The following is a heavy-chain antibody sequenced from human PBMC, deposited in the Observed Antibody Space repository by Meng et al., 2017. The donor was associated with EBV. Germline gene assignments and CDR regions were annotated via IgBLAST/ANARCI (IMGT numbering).Heavy chain of an antibody. V-gene: IGHV3-30-3*01. CDR3: ARDPDSSGWYYFDY. Sequence: QGRRLGCGGGVAQPGGSLRLSCAASGFTFSSYAMHWVRQAPGKGLEWVAVIAYDGSNKYYADSVKGRFTISRDNSKNTLYLQMNSLRAEDTAVYYCARDPDSSGWYYFDYWGQGTLVTVSS. CDR1: GFTFSSYA. J-gene: IGHJ4*02. D-gene: IGHD6-19*01. CDR2: IAYDGSNK.